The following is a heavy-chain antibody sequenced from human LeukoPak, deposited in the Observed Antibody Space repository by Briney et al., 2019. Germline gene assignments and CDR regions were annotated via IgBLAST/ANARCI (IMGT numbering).Heavy chain of an antibody. Sequence: SCKASGFTFSSYAMSWVRQAPGKGLEWVSAISGSGGSTYYADSVKGRFTISRDNSKNTLYLQMNSLRAEDTAVYYCAKDLSGSYFSYWGQGTLVTVSS. CDR2: ISGSGGST. CDR1: GFTFSSYA. V-gene: IGHV3-23*01. J-gene: IGHJ4*02. CDR3: AKDLSGSYFSY. D-gene: IGHD1-26*01.